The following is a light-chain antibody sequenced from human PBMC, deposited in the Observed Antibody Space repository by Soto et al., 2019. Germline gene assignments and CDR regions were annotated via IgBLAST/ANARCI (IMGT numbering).Light chain of an antibody. CDR1: SSDVGAFNY. CDR3: NSYTINNTYV. V-gene: IGLV2-14*03. Sequence: QSVLTQPASVSGSPGQAITISCSGTSSDVGAFNYVSWYQQHPGKAPKLMIHDVSNRPSGVSNRFSGSKSGNTASLTISGLRAEDEADYYCNSYTINNTYVFGTGTKVTV. CDR2: DVS. J-gene: IGLJ1*01.